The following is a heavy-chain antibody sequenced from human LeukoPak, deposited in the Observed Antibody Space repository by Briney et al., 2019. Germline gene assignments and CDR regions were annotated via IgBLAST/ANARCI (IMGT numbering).Heavy chain of an antibody. Sequence: SETLSLTCNVSGGSIRSSSYYWAWIRQPPGKGLEWIGRIYTSGSTDYNPSLKSRVTMSVDTSKNQFSLKLSSVTAADTAVYYCARVSLSCSSTSCHPGYYYYYMDVWGKGTTVTVSS. D-gene: IGHD2-2*01. J-gene: IGHJ6*03. CDR3: ARVSLSCSSTSCHPGYYYYYMDV. V-gene: IGHV4-39*07. CDR2: IYTSGST. CDR1: GGSIRSSSYY.